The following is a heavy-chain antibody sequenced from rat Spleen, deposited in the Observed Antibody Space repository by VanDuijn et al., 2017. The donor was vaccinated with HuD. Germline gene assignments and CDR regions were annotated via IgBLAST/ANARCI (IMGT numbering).Heavy chain of an antibody. V-gene: IGHV2-13*01. Sequence: QVQLKESGPGLVQPSQTLSLTCTVSGFSLTTNGVSWVRQPPGKGLEWMGVIWGNGNANYNSALKSRLSISRDTSKSQLYLKMNSLQTGDTAMYFCARGGYGSYIYGFFDFWGPGTMVTVSS. D-gene: IGHD1-3*01. CDR1: GFSLTTNG. CDR2: IWGNGNA. CDR3: ARGGYGSYIYGFFDF. J-gene: IGHJ1*01.